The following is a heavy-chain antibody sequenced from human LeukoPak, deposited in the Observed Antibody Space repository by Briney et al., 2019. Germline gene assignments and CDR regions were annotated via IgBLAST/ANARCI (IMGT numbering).Heavy chain of an antibody. CDR2: INHSGST. CDR3: ARESLLAYYVPGNIDS. J-gene: IGHJ5*01. CDR1: GGSISSSSYY. D-gene: IGHD3-10*02. V-gene: IGHV4-39*07. Sequence: SETLSLTCTVSGGSISSSSYYWSWIRQPPGKGLEWIGEINHSGSTNYNPSLKSRVTISVDTSKNQFSLKLSSVTAADTAVYNCARESLLAYYVPGNIDSWARGPLAPVPS.